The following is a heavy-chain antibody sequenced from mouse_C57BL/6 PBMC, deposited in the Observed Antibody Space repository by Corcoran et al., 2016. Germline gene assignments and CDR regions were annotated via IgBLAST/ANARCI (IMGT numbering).Heavy chain of an antibody. J-gene: IGHJ3*01. CDR3: ARWDHYYGSSYPSY. D-gene: IGHD1-1*01. Sequence: QIQLVQSGPELKKPGETVKISCKASGYTFTTYGMSWVKQAPGKGLKWMGWINTYSGVPTYADDFKGRFAFSLETSASTAYLQINNLKNEDTATYFCARWDHYYGSSYPSYWGQGTLVTVSA. V-gene: IGHV9-3*01. CDR1: GYTFTTYG. CDR2: INTYSGVP.